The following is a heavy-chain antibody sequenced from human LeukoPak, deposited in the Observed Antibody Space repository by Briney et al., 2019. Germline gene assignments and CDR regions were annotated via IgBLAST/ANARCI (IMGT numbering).Heavy chain of an antibody. D-gene: IGHD6-13*01. Sequence: SETLSLTCTVSGGSISSSSYYWGWIRQPPGKGLEWIGSIYYSGSTYYNPSLKSRVTISVDTSKNQFSLKLSSVTAADTAVYYCARVKQLKVYFDYWGQGTLVTVSS. CDR3: ARVKQLKVYFDY. CDR1: GGSISSSSYY. V-gene: IGHV4-39*01. CDR2: IYYSGST. J-gene: IGHJ4*02.